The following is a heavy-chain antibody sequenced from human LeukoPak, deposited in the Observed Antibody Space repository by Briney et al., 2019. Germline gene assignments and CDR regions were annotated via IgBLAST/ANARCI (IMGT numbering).Heavy chain of an antibody. J-gene: IGHJ4*02. CDR1: GFTFSSYA. V-gene: IGHV3-23*01. Sequence: GGSLRLSCAASGFTFSSYAMSWVRQAPGKGLEWVSAISGSGGSTYYADSVKGRFTISRDNSKNTLYLRMNSLRAEDTAVYYCAKLGGYDSSGFGDYWGQGTLVTDSS. CDR2: ISGSGGST. D-gene: IGHD3-22*01. CDR3: AKLGGYDSSGFGDY.